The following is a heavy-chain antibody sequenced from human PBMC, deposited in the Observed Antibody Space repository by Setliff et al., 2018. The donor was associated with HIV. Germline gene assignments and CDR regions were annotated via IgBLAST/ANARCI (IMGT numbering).Heavy chain of an antibody. V-gene: IGHV4-61*09. J-gene: IGHJ4*02. CDR1: GVSISSGSFY. CDR2: VYSSGST. Sequence: SETLSLTCTVSGVSISSGSFYWTWIRQPAGKGLEWIGHVYSSGSTYYNPSLKSRVTISLDTSKSQFSLKLNSVTAADTAIYFCARRGVGATHRFFNFWGQGTLVTVSS. CDR3: ARRGVGATHRFFNF. D-gene: IGHD1-26*01.